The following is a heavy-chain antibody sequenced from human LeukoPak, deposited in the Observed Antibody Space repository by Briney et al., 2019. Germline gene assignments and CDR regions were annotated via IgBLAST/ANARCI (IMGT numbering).Heavy chain of an antibody. V-gene: IGHV1-2*02. J-gene: IGHJ4*02. Sequence: ASVKVSCKASGYNFKGYNMHWARQAPGQGLEWMGWINPNTGATKYAQKFQGRVTMTRDTSINTAYMELSRLRFDDTAMYYRARDLDYWGQGTLVTVPS. CDR1: GYNFKGYN. CDR3: ARDLDY. CDR2: INPNTGAT.